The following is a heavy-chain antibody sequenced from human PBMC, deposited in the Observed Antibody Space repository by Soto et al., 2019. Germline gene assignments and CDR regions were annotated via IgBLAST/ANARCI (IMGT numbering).Heavy chain of an antibody. Sequence: PVGSLRLSCAASGFSFSGYGMHWVRQAPGRGLEWVTVISNDGNRKYYGESVKGRFSVSRDNDKDTLYLQMNGLRPEDTGVYYCAKDRRQLSALDMWGQGTTVTVSS. V-gene: IGHV3-30*18. CDR2: ISNDGNRK. D-gene: IGHD6-6*01. CDR3: AKDRRQLSALDM. CDR1: GFSFSGYG. J-gene: IGHJ3*02.